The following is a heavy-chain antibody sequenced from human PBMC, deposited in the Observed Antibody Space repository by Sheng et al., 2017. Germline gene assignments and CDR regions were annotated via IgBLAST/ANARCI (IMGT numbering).Heavy chain of an antibody. Sequence: QVQLVQSGAEVKKPGSSVKVSCKASGGTFSSYAISWVRQAPGQGLEWMGGIIPILGIANYAQKFQGRVTITADKSTSTAYMELSSLRSEDTAVYYCARAKVVPAAIPYYYYMDVWGKGTTVTVSS. D-gene: IGHD2-2*01. CDR1: GGTFSSYA. V-gene: IGHV1-69*04. CDR3: ARAKVVPAAIPYYYYMDV. CDR2: IIPILGIA. J-gene: IGHJ6*03.